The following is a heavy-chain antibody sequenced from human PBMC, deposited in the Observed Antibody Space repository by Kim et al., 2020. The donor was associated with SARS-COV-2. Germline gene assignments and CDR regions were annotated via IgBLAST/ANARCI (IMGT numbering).Heavy chain of an antibody. CDR2: IYSGGSST. D-gene: IGHD4-17*01. V-gene: IGHV3-23*03. J-gene: IGHJ4*02. Sequence: GGSLRLSCAASGFTFSSYAMSWVRQAPGKGLEWVSVIYSGGSSTYYADSVKGRFTISRDNSKNTLYLQMNSLRAEDTAVYYCAKDFGDYGGLEYWGQGTLVTVSS. CDR1: GFTFSSYA. CDR3: AKDFGDYGGLEY.